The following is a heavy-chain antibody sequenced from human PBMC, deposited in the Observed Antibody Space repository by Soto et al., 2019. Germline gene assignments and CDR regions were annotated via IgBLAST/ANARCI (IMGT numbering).Heavy chain of an antibody. Sequence: PVGSLRLSCAASGFTFSSYAMSCVRQAPGKGLEWVSAISGSGGSTYYADSVKGRFTISRGNSKNTLYLKMNSLRAEDTAVYYCAKDSRQQVVSSGYRGYGMDVCGQGTTGTVSS. CDR2: ISGSGGST. CDR3: AKDSRQQVVSSGYRGYGMDV. J-gene: IGHJ6*02. V-gene: IGHV3-23*01. CDR1: GFTFSSYA. D-gene: IGHD6-13*01.